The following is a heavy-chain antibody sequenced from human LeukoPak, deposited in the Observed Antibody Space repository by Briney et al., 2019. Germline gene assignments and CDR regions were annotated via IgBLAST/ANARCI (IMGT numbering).Heavy chain of an antibody. CDR3: ARADYSNYDYYYYMDV. CDR1: GGSFSGYY. J-gene: IGHJ6*03. V-gene: IGHV4-34*01. CDR2: INHSGST. D-gene: IGHD4-11*01. Sequence: SETLSLTCAVYGGSFSGYYWSWIRQPPGKGLEWIGEINHSGSTNYNPSLKSRVTISVDTSKNQFSLKLSSVTAADTAVYYCARADYSNYDYYYYMDVWGKGTTVTVSS.